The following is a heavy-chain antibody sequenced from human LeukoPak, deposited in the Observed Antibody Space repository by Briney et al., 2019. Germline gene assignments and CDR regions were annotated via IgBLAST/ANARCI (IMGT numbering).Heavy chain of an antibody. J-gene: IGHJ4*02. V-gene: IGHV1-46*01. Sequence: PGASVKVSCKASGYTLTSYYLHWVRQAPGQGLEWMGIINPSGGSTSYAQKFQGRVTMTRDTSTGTVYMELSSLRSDDTAVYYCARAAAAGRRFDYWGQGTLVTVSS. D-gene: IGHD6-13*01. CDR2: INPSGGST. CDR1: GYTLTSYY. CDR3: ARAAAAGRRFDY.